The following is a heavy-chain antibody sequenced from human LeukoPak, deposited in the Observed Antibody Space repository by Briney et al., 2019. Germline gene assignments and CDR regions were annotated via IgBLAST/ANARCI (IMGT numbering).Heavy chain of an antibody. CDR1: GFTFSGSA. CDR2: IRSKANSYAT. CDR3: AKRSGYYKGYFDY. D-gene: IGHD3-3*01. J-gene: IGHJ4*02. Sequence: GGSLRLSCAASGFTFSGSAMHWVRQASGKGLEWVGRIRSKANSYATAYAASVKGRFTISRDDSKNTAYLQMNSLRAEDTAVYYCAKRSGYYKGYFDYWGQGTLVTVSS. V-gene: IGHV3-73*01.